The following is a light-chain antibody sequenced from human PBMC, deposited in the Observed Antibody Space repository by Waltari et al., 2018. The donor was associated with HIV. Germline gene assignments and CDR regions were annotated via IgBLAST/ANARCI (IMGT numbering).Light chain of an antibody. CDR3: AEWDDGLSGPVV. Sequence: QSVLTQPPSASGTPGQRVTISCSGLSSNIRNNYIFWYQQFPGTAPKLLIYRNTQRPSGVPDLCSGSKSATSAALAISVLRSEDEADYYCAEWDDGLSGPVVFGGGTKLTVL. CDR2: RNT. CDR1: SSNIRNNY. J-gene: IGLJ2*01. V-gene: IGLV1-47*01.